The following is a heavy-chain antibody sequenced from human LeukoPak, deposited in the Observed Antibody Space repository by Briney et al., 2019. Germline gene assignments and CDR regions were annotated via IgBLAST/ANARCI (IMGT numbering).Heavy chain of an antibody. Sequence: PSETLSLTCAVYGGSFSGYYWSWIRQPPGKGLEWIGEINHSGRSTNYNPSLKSRVTISVDTSKNQFSLKLSSVTAADTAVYYCARDSLYSSAPYSSYFMGVWGNGTTVIVSS. CDR2: INHSGRST. J-gene: IGHJ6*03. D-gene: IGHD6-19*01. CDR1: GGSFSGYY. CDR3: ARDSLYSSAPYSSYFMGV. V-gene: IGHV4-34*01.